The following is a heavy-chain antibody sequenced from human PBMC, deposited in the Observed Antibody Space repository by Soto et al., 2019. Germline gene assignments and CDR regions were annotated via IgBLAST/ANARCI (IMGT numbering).Heavy chain of an antibody. CDR1: GGSISSYY. D-gene: IGHD6-13*01. J-gene: IGHJ6*02. CDR2: IYYSGST. CDR3: ARVVAAAGRWRYYYYGMDV. V-gene: IGHV4-59*01. Sequence: SETLSLTCTVSGGSISSYYWSWIRQPPGKGLEWIGYIYYSGSTNYNPSLKSRVTISVDTSKNQFSLKLSSVTAADTAVYYCARVVAAAGRWRYYYYGMDVWGQGTTVTVSS.